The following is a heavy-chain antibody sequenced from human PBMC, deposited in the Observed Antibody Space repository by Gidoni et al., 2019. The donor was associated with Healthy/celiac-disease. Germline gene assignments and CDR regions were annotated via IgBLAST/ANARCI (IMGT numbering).Heavy chain of an antibody. D-gene: IGHD3-3*01. J-gene: IGHJ6*02. CDR2: IIPIFGTA. Sequence: QVQLVQSGAEVKKPGSSVQVSCKASGGTFSSYAISWVRQAPGQGLEWMGGIIPIFGTANYEQKFQGRVTITAEKSTSTAYMGLSSLRSEDTAVYYCARDNPEWPYGMDVWGQGTTVTVSS. V-gene: IGHV1-69*06. CDR3: ARDNPEWPYGMDV. CDR1: GGTFSSYA.